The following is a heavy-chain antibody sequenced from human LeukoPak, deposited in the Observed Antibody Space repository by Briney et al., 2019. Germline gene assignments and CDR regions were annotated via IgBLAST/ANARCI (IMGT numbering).Heavy chain of an antibody. D-gene: IGHD3-22*01. CDR3: ARLGTYYYDSSGYP. Sequence: SETLSLTCAVYGGSFSGYYWSWIRQPPGKGLEWIGEINHSGSTNYNPSLKSRVTISVDTSKNQFSLKLSSVTAADTAVYYCARLGTYYYDSSGYPWGQGTLVTVSS. CDR2: INHSGST. V-gene: IGHV4-34*01. J-gene: IGHJ5*02. CDR1: GGSFSGYY.